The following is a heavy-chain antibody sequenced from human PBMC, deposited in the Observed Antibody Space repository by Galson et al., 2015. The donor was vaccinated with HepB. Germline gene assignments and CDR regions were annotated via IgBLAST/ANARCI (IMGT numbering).Heavy chain of an antibody. V-gene: IGHV4-34*01. D-gene: IGHD2-2*01. J-gene: IGHJ6*03. CDR3: ARPHYCSSTICSGFMDV. CDR1: GESLSHYY. CDR2: IDHIGRT. Sequence: SETLSLTCAVYGESLSHYYWTWIRQSPGKGLEWIGEIDHIGRTRYNPSLKSRVTISIGTSKNQFSLRLNSVTAADTAVYYCARPHYCSSTICSGFMDVWGKGTTVTVSS.